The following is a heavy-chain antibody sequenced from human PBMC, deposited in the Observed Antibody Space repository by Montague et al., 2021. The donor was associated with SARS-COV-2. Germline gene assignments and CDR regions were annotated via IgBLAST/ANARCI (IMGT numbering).Heavy chain of an antibody. CDR1: GNSFNSLW. J-gene: IGHJ4*02. CDR3: ATPDY. Sequence: QSGAEVKKPGESLRISCQGSGNSFNSLWISWVRQMPGKGLEWMGRIDPRDSYTRYRPSFQGHVTFSVDKSISTAYLQWSSLKASDTAMFYCATPDYWGQGTLVTVSS. V-gene: IGHV5-10-1*01. CDR2: IDPRDSYT.